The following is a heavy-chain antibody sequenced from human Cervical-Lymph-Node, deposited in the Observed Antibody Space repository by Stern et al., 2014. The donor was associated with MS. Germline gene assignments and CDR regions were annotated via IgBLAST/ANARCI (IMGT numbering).Heavy chain of an antibody. Sequence: QVQLQESGPGLVKPSETLSLACTVSGGSIRSYYWSWIRQPPGKGLEWIGSVYYSGSANYNSSLKSRVTVSVDTSKNQFSLKLSSVTAADTAVYYCARNNDFWSSYLDYWGQGILVTVSS. CDR2: VYYSGSA. V-gene: IGHV4-59*01. J-gene: IGHJ4*02. CDR3: ARNNDFWSSYLDY. CDR1: GGSIRSYY. D-gene: IGHD3-3*01.